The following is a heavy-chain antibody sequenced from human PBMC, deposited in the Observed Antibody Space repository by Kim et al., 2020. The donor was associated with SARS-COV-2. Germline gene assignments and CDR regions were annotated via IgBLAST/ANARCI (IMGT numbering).Heavy chain of an antibody. D-gene: IGHD1-26*01. CDR1: GGSISSYY. J-gene: IGHJ6*02. CDR2: IYYSGST. CDR3: ARAWELLPNYYYYGMDV. V-gene: IGHV4-59*13. Sequence: SETLSLTCTVSGGSISSYYWSWIRQPPGNGLEWIGYIYYSGSTNYNPSLKSRVTISVDTSKNQFSLKLSSVTAADTAVYYCARAWELLPNYYYYGMDVWGQGTTVTVSS.